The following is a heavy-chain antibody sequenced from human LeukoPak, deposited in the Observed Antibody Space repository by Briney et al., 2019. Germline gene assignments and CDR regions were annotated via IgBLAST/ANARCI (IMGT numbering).Heavy chain of an antibody. CDR3: ARSPDILTGENFDY. D-gene: IGHD3-9*01. CDR2: INPNSGGT. V-gene: IGHV1-2*02. Sequence: ASVKVSCKASGYSFTSYDINWVRQATGQGLEWMGWINPNSGGTNYAQKFQGRVTMTRDTSISTAYMELSRLRSDDTAVLYCARSPDILTGENFDYWGQGTLVTVSS. J-gene: IGHJ4*02. CDR1: GYSFTSYD.